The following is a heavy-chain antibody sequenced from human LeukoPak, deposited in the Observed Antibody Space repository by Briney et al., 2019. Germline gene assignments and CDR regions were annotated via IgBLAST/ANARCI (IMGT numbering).Heavy chain of an antibody. Sequence: SETLSLTCTVSGGSISSSSYYWGWIRQPPGKGLEWVGSISYIGSTYYNPSLESRVTISVDTSKNQFSLKLSSVTAADTAVYYCARGPNYHMDVWGKGTTVTVSS. J-gene: IGHJ6*03. CDR2: ISYIGST. CDR1: GGSISSSSYY. CDR3: ARGPNYHMDV. V-gene: IGHV4-39*07.